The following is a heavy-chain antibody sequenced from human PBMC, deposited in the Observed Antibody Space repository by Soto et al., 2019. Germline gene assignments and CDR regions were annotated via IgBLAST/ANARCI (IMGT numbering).Heavy chain of an antibody. CDR1: GGTFSSYT. CDR3: ARDDRRGKSGYDPDWYFDL. V-gene: IGHV1-69*08. CDR2: IIPILGIA. Sequence: QVQLVQSGAEVKKPGSSVKVSCKASGGTFSSYTISWVRQAPGQGLEWMGRIIPILGIANYAQKFQGRVTITADKSTSXAXXELSSLRSEDTAVYYCARDDRRGKSGYDPDWYFDLWGRGTLVTVSS. D-gene: IGHD5-12*01. J-gene: IGHJ2*01.